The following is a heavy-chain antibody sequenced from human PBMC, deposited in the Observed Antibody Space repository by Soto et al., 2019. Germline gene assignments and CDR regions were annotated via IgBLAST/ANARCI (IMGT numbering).Heavy chain of an antibody. D-gene: IGHD2-2*01. V-gene: IGHV3-30*18. J-gene: IGHJ4*02. CDR2: ISYDGRNT. CDR1: GFTFNRYG. CDR3: AKVGNPWDFTSPFDS. Sequence: QVHLVESGGGVVQPGGSLRLSCTTSGFTFNRYGMHWVRQAPGKGPECLALISYDGRNTYYADSVNGRFTISSDNSKDTVYLHMNHLRLEDTAVYYCAKVGNPWDFTSPFDSWGQGTLVTVSS.